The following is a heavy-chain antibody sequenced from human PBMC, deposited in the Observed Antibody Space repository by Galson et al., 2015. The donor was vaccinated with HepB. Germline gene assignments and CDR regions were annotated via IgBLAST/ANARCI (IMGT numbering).Heavy chain of an antibody. V-gene: IGHV3-21*01. D-gene: IGHD6-13*01. CDR1: GFTFSSYS. CDR3: AALSIAAAGTSHDWFDP. CDR2: ISSSSSYI. J-gene: IGHJ5*02. Sequence: SLRLSCAASGFTFSSYSMNWVRQAPGKGLEWVSSISSSSSYIYYADSVKGRFTISRDNAKNSLYLQMNSLRAEDTAVYYCAALSIAAAGTSHDWFDPWGQGTLVTVSS.